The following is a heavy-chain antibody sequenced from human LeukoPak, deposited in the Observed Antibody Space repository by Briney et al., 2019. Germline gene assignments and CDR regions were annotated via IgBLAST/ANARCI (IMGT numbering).Heavy chain of an antibody. J-gene: IGHJ4*02. CDR2: INDSGST. Sequence: KASETLSLTCAVSGGSFSGHYWSWIRQPPGEGLEWIGEINDSGSTSYNPSLKSRVTISVDTSKNQFSLKLSSVTAADTAVYYCARVSEVVPAAIDYWGQGTLVTVSS. CDR3: ARVSEVVPAAIDY. D-gene: IGHD2-2*01. CDR1: GGSFSGHY. V-gene: IGHV4-34*01.